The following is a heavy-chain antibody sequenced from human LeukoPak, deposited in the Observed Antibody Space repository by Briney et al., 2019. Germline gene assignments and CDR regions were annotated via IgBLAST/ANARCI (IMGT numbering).Heavy chain of an antibody. CDR3: AKEVAGP. V-gene: IGHV4-39*07. J-gene: IGHJ5*02. Sequence: SETLSLTCSVSGGSIRSNLYYWAWIRQSPGKGLEWIGSIFYSGNTYYNSSLKSRVTISVDTSKNQFSLNLTSVTAADTAVYYCAKEVAGPCGQGTRVTVSS. CDR2: IFYSGNT. CDR1: GGSIRSNLYY.